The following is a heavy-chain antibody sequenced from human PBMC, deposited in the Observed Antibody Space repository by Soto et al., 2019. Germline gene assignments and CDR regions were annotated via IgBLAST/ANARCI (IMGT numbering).Heavy chain of an antibody. Sequence: EVQLVESGGGLVQPGRSLRLSCAASGFTFDDYAMHWVRQTPGKGLELVSGIIWNSVSIGYAGPVKGRFTISRDNAKNYPYLQMNNLGSEVTALYYCAKDRSGYNFDAFDVWGQGTTVTVSS. D-gene: IGHD5-12*01. CDR3: AKDRSGYNFDAFDV. CDR2: IIWNSVSI. V-gene: IGHV3-9*01. CDR1: GFTFDDYA. J-gene: IGHJ3*01.